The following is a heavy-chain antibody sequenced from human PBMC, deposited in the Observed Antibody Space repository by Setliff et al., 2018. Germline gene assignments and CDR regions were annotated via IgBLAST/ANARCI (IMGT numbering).Heavy chain of an antibody. V-gene: IGHV3-23*01. CDR1: GFTFSSYA. CDR2: ISGSGGST. Sequence: GGSLRLSCAASGFTFSSYAMSWVRQAPGKGLEWVSAISGSGGSTYSADSVKGRFTISRDNSKNTLYLQMNSLRAEDTAVYYCAKDVSPPGTNGWHPDVLDIWGQGTLVTVSS. D-gene: IGHD6-19*01. J-gene: IGHJ4*02. CDR3: AKDVSPPGTNGWHPDVLDI.